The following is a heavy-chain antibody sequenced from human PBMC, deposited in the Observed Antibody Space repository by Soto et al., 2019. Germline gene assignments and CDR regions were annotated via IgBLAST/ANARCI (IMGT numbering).Heavy chain of an antibody. CDR3: ASSAGLDHLLNYYGLNV. CDR1: GGTFTSIA. D-gene: IGHD6-25*01. Sequence: QVHLVQSSAEVKKPGSSVKVSCKASGGTFTSIAFSWVRQAPGQGLEWMGGIIPVLGTPNYAQKFQARVTITADASTTTDHMELSSLRSDDTAVYYCASSAGLDHLLNYYGLNVCGQGTTVTV. J-gene: IGHJ6*02. CDR2: IIPVLGTP. V-gene: IGHV1-69*01.